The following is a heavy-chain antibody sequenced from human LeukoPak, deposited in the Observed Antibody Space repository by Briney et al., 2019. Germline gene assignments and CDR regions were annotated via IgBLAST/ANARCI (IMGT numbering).Heavy chain of an antibody. D-gene: IGHD4-11*01. CDR3: ARASHYSNYVWFDP. CDR2: INHSGST. J-gene: IGHJ5*02. CDR1: GGSFSGYY. Sequence: SETLSLTCAVYGGSFSGYYWSWIRQPPGKGLEWIGEINHSGSTNYNPSLKSRVTISVDTSKNQFSLKLSSVTAADTAVYYCARASHYSNYVWFDPWGQGTLVTVSS. V-gene: IGHV4-34*01.